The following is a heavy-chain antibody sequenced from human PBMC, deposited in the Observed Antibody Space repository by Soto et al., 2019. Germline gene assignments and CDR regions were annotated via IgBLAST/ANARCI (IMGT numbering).Heavy chain of an antibody. J-gene: IGHJ4*02. D-gene: IGHD1-1*01. V-gene: IGHV3-11*01. CDR1: GFTFSDHY. CDR3: ARVGEMTYND. Sequence: QVQLVESGGGLVKPGESLRLSCAASGFTFSDHYVTWIRQAPGKGLEWVSYISNSGSTIYYADSVKGRFTISRDNAENSVYLQMNSLRAEDTAVYYCARVGEMTYNDWGQGTLVTVSS. CDR2: ISNSGSTI.